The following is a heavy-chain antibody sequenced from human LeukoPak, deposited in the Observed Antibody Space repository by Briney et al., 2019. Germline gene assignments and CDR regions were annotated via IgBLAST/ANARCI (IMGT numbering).Heavy chain of an antibody. J-gene: IGHJ4*02. D-gene: IGHD6-13*01. CDR1: GCTISSYE. CDR3: AGGPYISNWYVDY. V-gene: IGHV3-48*03. Sequence: PSESLSLSCTASGCTISSYELNWVRLPPGKGLEWISYISRTGSSIYYADSVKGRFTVSRNSAKNSLFLQMNSLAADATAVYYWAGGPYISNWYVDYWGQGTLVTVAS. CDR2: ISRTGSSI.